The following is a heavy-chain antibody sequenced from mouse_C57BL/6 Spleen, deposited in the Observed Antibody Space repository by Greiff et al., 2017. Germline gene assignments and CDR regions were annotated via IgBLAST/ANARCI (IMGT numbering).Heavy chain of an antibody. V-gene: IGHV5-17*01. CDR1: GFTFSDYG. D-gene: IGHD2-3*01. Sequence: EVMLVESGGGLVKPGGSLKLSCAASGFTFSDYGMHWVRQAPEKGLEWVAYISSGSSTIYYADTVKGRFTISRDNAKNTLFLQMTSLRSEDTAMYYCARRDGYPYYYAMDYWGQGTSVTVSS. CDR2: ISSGSSTI. CDR3: ARRDGYPYYYAMDY. J-gene: IGHJ4*01.